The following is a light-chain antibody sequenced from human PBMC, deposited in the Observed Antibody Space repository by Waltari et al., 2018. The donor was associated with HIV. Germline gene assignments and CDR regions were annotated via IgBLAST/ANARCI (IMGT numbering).Light chain of an antibody. V-gene: IGLV1-47*01. CDR3: ATWDDGLSGPV. J-gene: IGLJ1*01. Sequence: QSVLTQSPSASATPGQRVTISCSGSSSNIGKNSVFWYQQVPGTAPKLLIYKNKQRPSGVPDRFSGSKSGTSASLAISGLRSDDEADYYCATWDDGLSGPVFGTGTKVTVL. CDR2: KNK. CDR1: SSNIGKNS.